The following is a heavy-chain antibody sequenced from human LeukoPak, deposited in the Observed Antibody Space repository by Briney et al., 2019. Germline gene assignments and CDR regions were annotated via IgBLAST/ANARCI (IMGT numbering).Heavy chain of an antibody. V-gene: IGHV3-33*01. D-gene: IGHD1-1*01. CDR3: ARGWKTNSFDY. Sequence: GESLKISCAASEFTFTTYGMHWVRQAPGKGLERVAFIYYDGSNIYYADYVKGRFTISRDISKNTLYLQMDSLRAEDTAIYYCARGWKTNSFDYWGQGTLVTVSS. CDR2: IYYDGSNI. CDR1: EFTFTTYG. J-gene: IGHJ4*02.